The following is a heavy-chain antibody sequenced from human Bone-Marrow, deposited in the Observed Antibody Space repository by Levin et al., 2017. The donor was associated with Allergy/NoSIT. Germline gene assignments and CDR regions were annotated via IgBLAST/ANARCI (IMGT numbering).Heavy chain of an antibody. J-gene: IGHJ6*03. D-gene: IGHD2-2*01. CDR1: GGTFSSYG. Sequence: ASVKVSCKASGGTFSSYGISWVRQAPGQGLEWMGGIIPIFGTANYAQKFQGRVTITADESTSTAYMELSSLRSEDTAVYYCAKVVVVPANYYYYMDVWGKGTTVTVSS. CDR2: IIPIFGTA. CDR3: AKVVVVPANYYYYMDV. V-gene: IGHV1-69*13.